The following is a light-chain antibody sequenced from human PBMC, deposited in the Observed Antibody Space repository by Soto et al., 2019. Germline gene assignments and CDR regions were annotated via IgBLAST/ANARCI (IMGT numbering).Light chain of an antibody. CDR2: GAS. J-gene: IGKJ1*01. CDR1: RGVITN. V-gene: IGKV3-20*01. Sequence: EIVMTQSPGTLSVSAGERATPACRASRGVITNLAWYQQKPGQAPRLLIYGASNRATGIPDRFSGSGSGTDFTLTISRLEPEDFAVYYCQQYGSSGTFGQGTKVDIK. CDR3: QQYGSSGT.